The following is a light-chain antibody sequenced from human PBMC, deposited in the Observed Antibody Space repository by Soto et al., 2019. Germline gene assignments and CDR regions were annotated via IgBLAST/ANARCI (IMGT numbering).Light chain of an antibody. J-gene: IGKJ1*01. CDR3: QQYNSYWT. V-gene: IGKV1-5*01. CDR2: DAS. Sequence: DIQMTQSPSTLSSSVGDRFTIAVRASQSISSWLAWYQQKPGKAPKLLIYDASSLESGVPSRFSGSGSGTEFTLTISSLQPDDFATYYCQQYNSYWTFGQGTKVDI. CDR1: QSISSW.